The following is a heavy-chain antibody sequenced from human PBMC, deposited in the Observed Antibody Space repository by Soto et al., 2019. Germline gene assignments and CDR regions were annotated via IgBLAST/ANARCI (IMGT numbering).Heavy chain of an antibody. CDR2: IIPMFSSS. CDR1: GGTFSDYA. Sequence: QVQLVQSGAEVKKPGSSVKVSCTASGGTFSDYAFSWVRQAPGQGLEWMGGIIPMFSSSSFAQKFQGRLTITADDSTSTAYMSLSSLGSADTAMYYWAKDIGFQQHLFVFDLWGPGTLVTVSS. CDR3: AKDIGFQQHLFVFDL. D-gene: IGHD3-10*02. V-gene: IGHV1-69*01. J-gene: IGHJ4*02.